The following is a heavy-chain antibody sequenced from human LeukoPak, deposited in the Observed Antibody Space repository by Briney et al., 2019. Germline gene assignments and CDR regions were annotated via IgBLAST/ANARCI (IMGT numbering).Heavy chain of an antibody. Sequence: SETLSLTCTVSGGSISSGGYYWSWIRQHPGKGLEWIGYIYYSGSTYYNPSLKSRVTISVDTSKNQFSLKLSSVTAADTAVYYCARVVGNLAYWGGDCYSAFDYGGQGPLVTVSS. CDR1: GGSISSGGYY. J-gene: IGHJ4*02. D-gene: IGHD2-21*02. CDR3: ARVVGNLAYWGGDCYSAFDY. V-gene: IGHV4-31*03. CDR2: IYYSGST.